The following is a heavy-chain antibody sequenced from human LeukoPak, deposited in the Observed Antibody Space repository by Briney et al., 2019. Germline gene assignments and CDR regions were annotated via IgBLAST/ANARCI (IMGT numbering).Heavy chain of an antibody. V-gene: IGHV3-23*01. CDR1: GFTFSSYA. Sequence: GGSLRLSCVASGFTFSSYAMTWVRQAPGKGLEWVSGIGASGGNTYYADSVKGRFTISRDNSKNTLYMQMNSLRAEDTAVYYCAKDLGGGYLTLDYWGQGTLVTVSS. CDR2: IGASGGNT. D-gene: IGHD3-22*01. J-gene: IGHJ4*02. CDR3: AKDLGGGYLTLDY.